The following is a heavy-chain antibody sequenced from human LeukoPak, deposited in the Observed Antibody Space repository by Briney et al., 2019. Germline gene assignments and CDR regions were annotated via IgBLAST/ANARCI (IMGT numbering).Heavy chain of an antibody. CDR2: VNPNSGVT. J-gene: IGHJ4*01. V-gene: IGHV1-2*02. Sequence: RASVKVSCKASGYTFIVYYIHWVRQAPGQGLEWMGSVNPNSGVTDYAQKFQGRITMTRDASISTAYMELNRLTSDDTAVYYCARDTGFPFFDFWGHGALVTVSS. CDR3: ARDTGFPFFDF. CDR1: GYTFIVYY.